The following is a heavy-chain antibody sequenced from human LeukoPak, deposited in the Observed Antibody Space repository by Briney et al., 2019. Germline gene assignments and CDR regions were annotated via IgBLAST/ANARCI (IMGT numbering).Heavy chain of an antibody. Sequence: GGSLRLSCAASGFTFDDYAMHWVRQAPGKGLEWVSGISWNSGSIGYADSVKGRFTISRDNAKNSLYLQMNSLRAEDTAVYYCARSIAAAGQGFDYWGQGTLVTVSS. D-gene: IGHD6-13*01. V-gene: IGHV3-9*01. CDR3: ARSIAAAGQGFDY. CDR1: GFTFDDYA. CDR2: ISWNSGSI. J-gene: IGHJ4*02.